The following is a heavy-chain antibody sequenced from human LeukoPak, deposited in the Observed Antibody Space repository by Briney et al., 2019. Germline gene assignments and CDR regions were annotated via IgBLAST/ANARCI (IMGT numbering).Heavy chain of an antibody. CDR2: ISAYNGNT. V-gene: IGHV1-18*01. J-gene: IGHJ4*02. Sequence: GASVKVSCKASGYTLTSYGISWVRPAPGQGLEWMGWISAYNGNTNYAQKLQGRVTKTTDTSTSTAYMELRSLRSNDTAVYYCARERIMITLGGAYYFDYWGQGTLVTVSS. CDR3: ARERIMITLGGAYYFDY. D-gene: IGHD3-16*01. CDR1: GYTLTSYG.